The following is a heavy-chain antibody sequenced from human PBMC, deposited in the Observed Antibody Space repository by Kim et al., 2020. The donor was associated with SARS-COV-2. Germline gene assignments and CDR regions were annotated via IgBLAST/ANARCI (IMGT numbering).Heavy chain of an antibody. CDR3: ARSGEWELPYFDY. Sequence: YADSVKGRFTISRDNAKNSLYLQMNSLRAEDTAVYYCARSGEWELPYFDYWGQGTLVTVSS. V-gene: IGHV3-11*04. D-gene: IGHD1-26*01. J-gene: IGHJ4*02.